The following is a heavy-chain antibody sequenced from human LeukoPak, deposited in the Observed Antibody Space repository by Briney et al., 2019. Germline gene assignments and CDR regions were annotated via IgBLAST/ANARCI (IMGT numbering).Heavy chain of an antibody. D-gene: IGHD3-10*01. CDR3: ARGITMVRGHMDV. V-gene: IGHV1-69*06. CDR1: GGTFSSYA. J-gene: IGHJ6*02. CDR2: IIPIFGTA. Sequence: SVKVSCKASGGTFSSYAISWVRQAPGQGLEWMGGIIPIFGTANYAQKFQGRVTITADKSTSTAYMELSSLRSEDTAVYYCARGITMVRGHMDVWGQGTTVTVSS.